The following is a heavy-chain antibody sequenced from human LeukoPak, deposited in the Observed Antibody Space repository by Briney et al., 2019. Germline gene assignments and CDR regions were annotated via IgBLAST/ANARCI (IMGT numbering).Heavy chain of an antibody. CDR3: ARGCSGGNCHIYYYYGMDV. Sequence: ASVKVSCKASGGTFSSYAISWVRQAPGQGPEWMGGIIPIFGTANYAQKFQGRVTITADESTSTAYMELSSLRSEDTAVYYCARGCSGGNCHIYYYYGMDVWGQGTTVTVSS. V-gene: IGHV1-69*13. CDR2: IIPIFGTA. J-gene: IGHJ6*02. CDR1: GGTFSSYA. D-gene: IGHD2-15*01.